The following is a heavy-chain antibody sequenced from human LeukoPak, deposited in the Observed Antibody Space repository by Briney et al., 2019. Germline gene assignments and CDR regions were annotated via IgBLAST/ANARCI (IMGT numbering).Heavy chain of an antibody. CDR1: GFTFSSYG. CDR3: ARSPRRYHDAFDI. V-gene: IGHV3-30*02. Sequence: GGSLRLSCAASGFTFSSYGMHWVRQAPGKGLEWVAFIRYDGSNKYYADSVKGRFTISRDNSKNTLYLQMNSLRAEDTAVYYCARSPRRYHDAFDIWGQGTMVTVSS. CDR2: IRYDGSNK. D-gene: IGHD2-2*01. J-gene: IGHJ3*02.